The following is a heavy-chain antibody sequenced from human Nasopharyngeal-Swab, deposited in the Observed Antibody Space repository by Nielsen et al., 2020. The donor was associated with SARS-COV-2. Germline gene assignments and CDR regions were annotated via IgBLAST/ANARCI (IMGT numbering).Heavy chain of an antibody. CDR2: INTDASRT. Sequence: ESLKISCAASGFTLSNYWIHWVRQTPGKWLLWVSRINTDASRTSYADSVKGRFTISRDNAKNTVYLQMNSLRGEDTAVYYCTRVDVHDAFDMWGQGTMVTVSS. CDR3: TRVDVHDAFDM. D-gene: IGHD3-16*01. J-gene: IGHJ3*02. V-gene: IGHV3-74*01. CDR1: GFTLSNYW.